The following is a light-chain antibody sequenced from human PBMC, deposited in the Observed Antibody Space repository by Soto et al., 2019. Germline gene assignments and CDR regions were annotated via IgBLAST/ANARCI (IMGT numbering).Light chain of an antibody. J-gene: IGKJ4*01. V-gene: IGKV3-15*01. CDR2: GAS. CDR3: QQYNNWPLT. CDR1: QSVSST. Sequence: ESVLTQSPATLSLSPGERATLSCRASQSVSSTLAWYQQKPGQAPRLLIYGASTRATGIPARFSGSGSGTEFTLTISSLQSEDFAVYYCQQYNNWPLTFGGGTKVDIK.